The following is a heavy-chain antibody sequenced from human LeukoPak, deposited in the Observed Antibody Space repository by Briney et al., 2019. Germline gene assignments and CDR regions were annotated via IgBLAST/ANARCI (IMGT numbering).Heavy chain of an antibody. CDR2: IHPGDSNT. J-gene: IGHJ4*02. CDR3: ARRRGDTVAGPDY. D-gene: IGHD6-19*01. Sequence: GESLKISCQGSGYSFTNYWVVWVRQMPGQGLEYMGIIHPGDSNTKYSPSFEGQVIISVDKSISTAYLQWSSLKASDSAIYYCARRRGDTVAGPDYWGQGTLVTVSS. V-gene: IGHV5-51*01. CDR1: GYSFTNYW.